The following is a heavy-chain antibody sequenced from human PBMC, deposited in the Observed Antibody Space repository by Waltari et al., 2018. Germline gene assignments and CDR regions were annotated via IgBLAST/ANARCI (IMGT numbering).Heavy chain of an antibody. D-gene: IGHD2-15*01. Sequence: QVQLVQSGTEVKKPGASVRVSCKASGYTFIDHYIHWVRQAPGQGLEWMGWRNPNSGGTNYAQKFQGRVTMTRDTSTSTAYMELTRMTSDDTAIYYCARDGGFDFWGQGSLVTVSS. J-gene: IGHJ4*02. CDR2: RNPNSGGT. V-gene: IGHV1-2*02. CDR3: ARDGGFDF. CDR1: GYTFIDHY.